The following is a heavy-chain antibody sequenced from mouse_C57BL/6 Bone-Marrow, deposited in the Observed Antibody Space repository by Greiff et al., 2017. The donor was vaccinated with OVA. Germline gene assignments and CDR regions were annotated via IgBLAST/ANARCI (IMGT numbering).Heavy chain of an antibody. CDR3: ARSIYYDWYFDV. CDR2: IYPGSGST. V-gene: IGHV1-55*01. D-gene: IGHD2-1*01. J-gene: IGHJ1*03. CDR1: GYTFTSYW. Sequence: VQLQQPGAELVKPGASVKMSCKASGYTFTSYWITWVKQRPGQGLEWIGDIYPGSGSTNYNEKFKSKATLTVDTSSSTAYMQLSSLTSEDSAVYYCARSIYYDWYFDVWGTGTTVTVSS.